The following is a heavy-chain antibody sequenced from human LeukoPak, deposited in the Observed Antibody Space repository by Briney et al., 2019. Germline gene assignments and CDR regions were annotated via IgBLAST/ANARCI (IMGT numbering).Heavy chain of an antibody. CDR3: ARNYLSGRNQIDY. CDR2: INPNSGGT. V-gene: IGHV1-2*02. J-gene: IGHJ4*02. CDR1: GYTFTAYF. D-gene: IGHD3-10*01. Sequence: ASVKVSCKASGYTFTAYFMHWVRQAPGQGLEWMGWINPNSGGTNYAQKFQGRVTVTRDTSLSTAYMELSRLGSDDTAAYYCARNYLSGRNQIDYWGQGTLVTVSS.